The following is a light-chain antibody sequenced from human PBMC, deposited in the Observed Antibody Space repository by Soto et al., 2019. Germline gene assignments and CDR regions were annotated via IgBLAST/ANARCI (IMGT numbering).Light chain of an antibody. Sequence: EIVLTQSPDTLSLSPGERATLSCRASQDINSYLAWYQQRSGQAPRLLIYDASKRATGVPARFSGSGSGTDFTLTISRLEPEDFAVYYCQQYGSSWTFGQGTKVDIK. CDR2: DAS. CDR3: QQYGSSWT. CDR1: QDINSY. J-gene: IGKJ1*01. V-gene: IGKV3-20*01.